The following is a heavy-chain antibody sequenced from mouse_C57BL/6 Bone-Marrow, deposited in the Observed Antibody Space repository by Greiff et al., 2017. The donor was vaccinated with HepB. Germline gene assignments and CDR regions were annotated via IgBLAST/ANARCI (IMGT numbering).Heavy chain of an antibody. J-gene: IGHJ1*03. Sequence: VKLVESGPGLVAPSQSLSITCTVSGFSFTSYAISWVRQPPGKGLEWLGVIWTGGGTNYNSALKSRLSISKDNSKSQVFLKMNSLQTDDTARYYCARNGDYSNYVWYFDVWGTGTTVTVSS. V-gene: IGHV2-9-1*01. CDR3: ARNGDYSNYVWYFDV. D-gene: IGHD2-5*01. CDR2: IWTGGGT. CDR1: GFSFTSYA.